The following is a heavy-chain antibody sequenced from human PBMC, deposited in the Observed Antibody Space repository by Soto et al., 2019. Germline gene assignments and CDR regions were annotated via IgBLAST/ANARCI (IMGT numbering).Heavy chain of an antibody. CDR2: IFYSGST. J-gene: IGHJ5*01. D-gene: IGHD3-10*02. CDR1: GGSISSYY. V-gene: IGHV4-59*01. Sequence: QVQLQESGPGLVKPSETLSLPCTVSGGSISSYYWGWIRQPPGKGLEWIGFIFYSGSTSYNPSLESRVTISIDTSEYQFSLKLNSVTAADTAVYYCASMIGDPVLSFDSWGQGTLVAVSS. CDR3: ASMIGDPVLSFDS.